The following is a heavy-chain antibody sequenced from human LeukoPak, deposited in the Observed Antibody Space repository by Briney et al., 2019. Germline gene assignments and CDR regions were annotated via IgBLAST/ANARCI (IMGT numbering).Heavy chain of an antibody. CDR1: GGSFSGYY. J-gene: IGHJ4*02. V-gene: IGHV4-34*01. D-gene: IGHD6-19*01. CDR2: INHSGST. CDR3: AGKRIAVAGNTGGHFDY. Sequence: SETLSLTCAVYGGSFSGYYWSWIRQPPGKGLEWIGEINHSGSTNYNPSLKSRVTISVDTSKNQFSLKLSSVTAADTAVYYCAGKRIAVAGNTGGHFDYWGQGTLVTVSS.